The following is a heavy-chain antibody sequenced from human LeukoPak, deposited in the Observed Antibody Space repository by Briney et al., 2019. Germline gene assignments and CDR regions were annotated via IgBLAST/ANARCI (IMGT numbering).Heavy chain of an antibody. J-gene: IGHJ4*02. CDR2: MRYDGSNK. V-gene: IGHV3-30*02. D-gene: IGHD3-22*01. CDR1: GFTFSSYG. Sequence: PGGSLRLSCAASGFTFSSYGMHWVRQAPGKGLEWVAFMRYDGSNKYYADSVKGRFTISRDNSKNTLYLQVNSLRAEDTAVYYCANGYYYDSSGYYATGPFDYWGQGTLVTVSS. CDR3: ANGYYYDSSGYYATGPFDY.